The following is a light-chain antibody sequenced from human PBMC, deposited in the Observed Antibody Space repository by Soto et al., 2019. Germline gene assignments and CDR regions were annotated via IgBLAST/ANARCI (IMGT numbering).Light chain of an antibody. CDR2: DNT. V-gene: IGLV1-40*01. J-gene: IGLJ3*02. CDR1: SSNIGAGYH. Sequence: VLTQPPSVSGAPGQRATISCTGSSSNIGAGYHVHWYQQFPGTAPKLLIYDNTNRPSGVPDRFSGSKSGTSASLAITGLQAGDEADYYCQSYDSSLSGVLFGGGTKLTVL. CDR3: QSYDSSLSGVL.